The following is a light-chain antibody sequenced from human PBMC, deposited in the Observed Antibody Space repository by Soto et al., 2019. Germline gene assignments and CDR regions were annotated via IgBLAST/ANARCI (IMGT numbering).Light chain of an antibody. V-gene: IGKV3D-15*01. CDR2: GAS. CDR1: LSISIG. Sequence: EIALTQAPATLSMFPGEPATVSGMASLSISIGLAWYLQKPGQAPRLLIYGASTRATGTPARFSASGSGTEFTLTISSLQSEDFALYYCQQYNKWPLITSGQATRLEI. CDR3: QQYNKWPLIT. J-gene: IGKJ5*01.